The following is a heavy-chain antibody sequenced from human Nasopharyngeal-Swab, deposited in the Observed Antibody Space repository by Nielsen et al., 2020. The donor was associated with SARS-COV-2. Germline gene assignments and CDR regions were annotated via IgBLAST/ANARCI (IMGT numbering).Heavy chain of an antibody. CDR3: AGANLGYYYGSGSYAFDI. V-gene: IGHV3-13*01. CDR2: IGTAGDT. CDR1: GFTFSSYD. J-gene: IGHJ3*02. D-gene: IGHD3-10*01. Sequence: GESLKISCAASGFTFSSYDMHWVRQATGKGLEWVSAIGTAGDTYYPGSVKGRFTISRENAKNSLYLQMNSLRAGDTAVYYCAGANLGYYYGSGSYAFDIWGQGTMVTVSS.